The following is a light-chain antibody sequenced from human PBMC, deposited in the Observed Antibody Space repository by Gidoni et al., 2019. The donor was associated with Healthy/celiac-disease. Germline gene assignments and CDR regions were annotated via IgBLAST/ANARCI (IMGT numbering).Light chain of an antibody. CDR3: QQSYSTRVWP. J-gene: IGKJ1*01. V-gene: IGKV1-39*01. Sequence: DIQMTQSPSSLSASVGDRVTITCRASQSISSYLNWYQQKPGKAPKLLIYAASSLQSGVPSRFSGSGSGTDFTLTIRSLQPEDFATYYCQQSYSTRVWPFGQGTKVEIK. CDR2: AAS. CDR1: QSISSY.